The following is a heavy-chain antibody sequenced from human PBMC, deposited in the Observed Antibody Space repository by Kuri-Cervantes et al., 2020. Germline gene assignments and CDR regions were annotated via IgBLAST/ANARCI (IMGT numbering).Heavy chain of an antibody. Sequence: SETLSLTCTVSGGSISSYYWSWIRQPAGKGLEWIGRIYTSGSTNYNPSLKSRVTISVDKSKNQFSLKLNSVTAADTAVYYCASARYSYDFDYWGQGTLVTVSS. D-gene: IGHD5-18*01. CDR3: ASARYSYDFDY. V-gene: IGHV4-4*07. J-gene: IGHJ4*02. CDR1: GGSISSYY. CDR2: IYTSGST.